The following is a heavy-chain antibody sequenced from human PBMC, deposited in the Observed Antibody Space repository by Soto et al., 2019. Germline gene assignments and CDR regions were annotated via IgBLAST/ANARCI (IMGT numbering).Heavy chain of an antibody. CDR1: GYTFTSYA. J-gene: IGHJ4*02. CDR2: ISAHSGNT. CDR3: ARIAASGIVHDFDF. D-gene: IGHD6-13*01. Sequence: QVQLVQSEGEVKKPGASVKISCRASGYTFTSYAINWVRQAPGQGLKWMGWISAHSGNTNYAQKVQGRVTMTTDTSTSTAYMELRSLRSDDTAIYYCARIAASGIVHDFDFWGQGTLVTVSS. V-gene: IGHV1-18*01.